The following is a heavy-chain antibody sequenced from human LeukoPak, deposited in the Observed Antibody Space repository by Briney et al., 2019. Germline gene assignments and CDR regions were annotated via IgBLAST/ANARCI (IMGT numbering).Heavy chain of an antibody. J-gene: IGHJ4*02. Sequence: GSPVKVSCKASGGTFSSYTISWVRQAPGQGLEWMGRIIPILGIANYAQKFQGRVTITADKSTSTAYMELSSLRSEDTAVYYCARDRGYCSGGSCYTVDWGQGTLVTVSS. CDR3: ARDRGYCSGGSCYTVD. CDR2: IIPILGIA. V-gene: IGHV1-69*04. CDR1: GGTFSSYT. D-gene: IGHD2-15*01.